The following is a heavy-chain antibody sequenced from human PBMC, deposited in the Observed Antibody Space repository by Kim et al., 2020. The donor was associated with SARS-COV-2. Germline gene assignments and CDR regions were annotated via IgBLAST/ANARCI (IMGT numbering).Heavy chain of an antibody. CDR3: ARDLRGGVAFDI. CDR2: IIPIFGTA. J-gene: IGHJ3*02. CDR1: GGTFSSYA. V-gene: IGHV1-69*13. Sequence: SVKVSCKASGGTFSSYAISWVRQAPGQGLEWMGGIIPIFGTANYAQKFQGRVTITADESTSTAYMELSSLRSEDTAVYYCARDLRGGVAFDIWGQGTMVTVSS. D-gene: IGHD3-16*01.